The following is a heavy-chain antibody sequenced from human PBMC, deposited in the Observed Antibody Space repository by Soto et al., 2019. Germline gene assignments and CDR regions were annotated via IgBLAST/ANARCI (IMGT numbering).Heavy chain of an antibody. CDR3: ARATRGDDIVVVVAANNWFDP. CDR2: INHSGST. Sequence: SETLSLTCAVYGGSFSGYYWSWIRQPPGKGLEWIGEINHSGSTNYNPSLKSRVTISVDTSKNQFSLKLSSVTAADTAVYYCARATRGDDIVVVVAANNWFDPWGQGTLVTVSS. V-gene: IGHV4-34*01. J-gene: IGHJ5*02. CDR1: GGSFSGYY. D-gene: IGHD2-15*01.